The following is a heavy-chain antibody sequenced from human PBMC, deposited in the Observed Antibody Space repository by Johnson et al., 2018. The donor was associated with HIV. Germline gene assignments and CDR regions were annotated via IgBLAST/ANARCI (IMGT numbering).Heavy chain of an antibody. CDR1: GFTFDDYG. Sequence: QVQLVESGGGVVRPGGSLRVSCAASGFTFDDYGMSWVRQAPGKGLEWVAVISYDGSNKYYADSVKGRFTISRDNSKNTLYLQMNSLRAEDTAVYYCARSTMIEDAFDIWGQGTMVTVSS. D-gene: IGHD3-22*01. V-gene: IGHV3-30*03. CDR2: ISYDGSNK. J-gene: IGHJ3*02. CDR3: ARSTMIEDAFDI.